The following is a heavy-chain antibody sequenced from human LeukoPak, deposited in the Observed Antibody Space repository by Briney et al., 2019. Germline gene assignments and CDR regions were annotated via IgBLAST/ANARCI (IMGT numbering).Heavy chain of an antibody. CDR2: IIPIFGTA. CDR3: ARDRDGYNSLAFDI. V-gene: IGHV1-69*13. D-gene: IGHD5-24*01. J-gene: IGHJ3*02. Sequence: SVKVSCKASGGTFSSYAISWVRQAPGQGLEWMGGIIPIFGTANYAQKFQGRVTITADESTSTAYMELSSLRSEDTAVYYRARDRDGYNSLAFDIWGQGAMVTVSS. CDR1: GGTFSSYA.